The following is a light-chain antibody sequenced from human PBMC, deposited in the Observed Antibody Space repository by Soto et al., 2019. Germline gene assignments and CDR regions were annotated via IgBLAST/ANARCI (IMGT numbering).Light chain of an antibody. Sequence: DAVLTQSPLSLPVTLGQPAAISCRSSQSLVYSNGNAYLIWFQQRPGQSPRRLIYQVSTRDAGVPDRFSGSGAGTYFTLTISRVEAEDVGIYYCMQGTHWPWTVGQGTKVEIK. CDR3: MQGTHWPWT. J-gene: IGKJ1*01. V-gene: IGKV2-30*01. CDR1: QSLVYSNGNAY. CDR2: QVS.